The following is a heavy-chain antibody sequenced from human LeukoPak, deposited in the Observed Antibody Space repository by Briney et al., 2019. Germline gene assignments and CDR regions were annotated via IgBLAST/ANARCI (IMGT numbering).Heavy chain of an antibody. CDR1: GFTFSSYS. V-gene: IGHV3-21*01. D-gene: IGHD1-1*01. Sequence: GGSLRLSCAASGFTFSSYSMNWVRQAPGKGLEWVSSISDSNTYIYYADSVEGRFTISRDNAKNSLYLQMNSLRAGDTAVYYCARDPGWRLEGYFDYWGQGTLVTVSS. CDR3: ARDPGWRLEGYFDY. CDR2: ISDSNTYI. J-gene: IGHJ4*02.